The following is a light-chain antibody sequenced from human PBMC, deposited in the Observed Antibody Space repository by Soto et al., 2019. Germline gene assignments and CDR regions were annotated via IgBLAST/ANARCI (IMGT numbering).Light chain of an antibody. J-gene: IGLJ2*01. CDR2: EVN. CDR3: CSYAGRSTLI. CDR1: SGDIGTYNL. Sequence: QSALTQPASVSGSPGQSITISCTGTSGDIGTYNLVSWYQQHPGRAPKLIIFEVNKRPSGVSNRFSASKSGNTASLAISGLQAEDEADYDCCSYAGRSTLICGGGTKLTVL. V-gene: IGLV2-23*02.